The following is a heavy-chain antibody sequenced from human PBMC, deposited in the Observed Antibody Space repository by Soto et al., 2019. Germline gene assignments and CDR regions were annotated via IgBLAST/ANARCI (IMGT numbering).Heavy chain of an antibody. Sequence: WEPLSLTCAVCGGSFRGHSWPWIRPSPAQGLVGRGAIKHSGRVNYTPSLKRRLTISLDTSKNHFSLTLSAVTAADTAMYYCSTRAYDTNGYDRFDPWGQGTLVTV. CDR3: STRAYDTNGYDRFDP. D-gene: IGHD3-22*01. CDR1: GGSFRGHS. J-gene: IGHJ5*01. CDR2: IKHSGRV. V-gene: IGHV4-34*01.